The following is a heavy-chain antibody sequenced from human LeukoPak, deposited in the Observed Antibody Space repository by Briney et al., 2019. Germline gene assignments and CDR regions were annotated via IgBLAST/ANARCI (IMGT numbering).Heavy chain of an antibody. D-gene: IGHD1-1*01. CDR2: ISSGGDTI. CDR1: GFTFSDSY. Sequence: GGSLRLPCAASGFTFSDSYMSWIRQAPGKGLEYVSYISSGGDTIYYADSVKGRFTISRDNAKNSLYLQMNSLRAEDTAVYYCTRVEAFDIWGQGTMVTVSS. V-gene: IGHV3-11*01. CDR3: TRVEAFDI. J-gene: IGHJ3*02.